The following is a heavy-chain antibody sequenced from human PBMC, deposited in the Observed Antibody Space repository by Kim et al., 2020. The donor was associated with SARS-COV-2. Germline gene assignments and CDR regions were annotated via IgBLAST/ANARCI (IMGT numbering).Heavy chain of an antibody. J-gene: IGHJ6*02. CDR3: ARDEYGAGMDV. D-gene: IGHD4-17*01. V-gene: IGHV4-34*01. Sequence: NYNPSLKSRVTISVDTSKNQFSLKLSSVTAADTAVYYCARDEYGAGMDVWGQGTTVTVSS.